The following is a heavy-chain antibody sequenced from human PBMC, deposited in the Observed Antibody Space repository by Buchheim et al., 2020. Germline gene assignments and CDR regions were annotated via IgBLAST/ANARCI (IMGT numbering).Heavy chain of an antibody. CDR1: GFTFSRYE. D-gene: IGHD2-21*01. Sequence: EVQLVESGGGLVQPGGSLRLSCAASGFTFSRYEMNWVRQAPGKGLEWVSYISSSGSTIYSADSVKGRFTIFRDNTKNSLYLQMNSRRAGDTAVYYCVRGEVWFDSWGQGTL. CDR2: ISSSGSTI. J-gene: IGHJ5*01. CDR3: VRGEVWFDS. V-gene: IGHV3-48*03.